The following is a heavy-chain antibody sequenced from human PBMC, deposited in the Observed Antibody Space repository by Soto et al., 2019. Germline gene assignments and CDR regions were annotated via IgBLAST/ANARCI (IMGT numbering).Heavy chain of an antibody. CDR3: ARVNSARPLSALVAFDY. CDR1: GGSISSGGYY. Sequence: QVQLQESGPGLVKPSQTLSLTCTVSGGSISSGGYYWSWIRQHPGKGLEWIGYIYYSGSTYYNPSLTSRVTIQVATSKNQFPLKLSSVTAADTAVYYCARVNSARPLSALVAFDYWGQGTLVTVSS. D-gene: IGHD5-12*01. V-gene: IGHV4-31*03. J-gene: IGHJ4*02. CDR2: IYYSGST.